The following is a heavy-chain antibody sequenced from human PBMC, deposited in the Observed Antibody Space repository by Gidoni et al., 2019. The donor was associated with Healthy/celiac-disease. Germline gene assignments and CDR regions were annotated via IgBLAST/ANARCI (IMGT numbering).Heavy chain of an antibody. Sequence: QVQLVESGGGVVQPGGSLRLACERPGFTFSSYGMHGVRQAPGKGLEWVAFIRYDGSNKYYADSVKGRFTISRDNSKNTLYLQMNSLRAEDTAVYYCAKGVKEWLAMDVWGKGTTVTVSS. CDR3: AKGVKEWLAMDV. CDR2: IRYDGSNK. J-gene: IGHJ6*03. D-gene: IGHD6-19*01. CDR1: GFTFSSYG. V-gene: IGHV3-30*02.